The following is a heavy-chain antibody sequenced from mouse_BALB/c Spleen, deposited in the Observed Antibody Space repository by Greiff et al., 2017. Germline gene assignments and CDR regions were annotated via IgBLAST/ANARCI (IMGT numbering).Heavy chain of an antibody. Sequence: VQLQESGPGLVQPSQSLSITCTVSGFSLTSYGVHWVRQSPGKGLEWLGVIWSGGSTDYNAAFISRLSISKDNSKSQVFFKMNSLQANDTAIYYCARKGYYRYDGDAMDYWGQGTSVTVSS. CDR2: IWSGGST. J-gene: IGHJ4*01. D-gene: IGHD2-14*01. CDR3: ARKGYYRYDGDAMDY. CDR1: GFSLTSYG. V-gene: IGHV2-2*02.